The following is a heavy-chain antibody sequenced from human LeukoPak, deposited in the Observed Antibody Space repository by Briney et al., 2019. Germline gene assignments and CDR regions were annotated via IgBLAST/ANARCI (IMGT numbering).Heavy chain of an antibody. CDR2: IKSKTDGGTT. Sequence: GGSLRLSCAVSGFTFSSYWMHWVRQAPGKGLEWVGRIKSKTDGGTTDYAAPVKGRFTISRDDSKNALYLQMNSLKTEDTAVYYCTTGSSSWLNWGQGTLVTVSS. J-gene: IGHJ4*02. CDR1: GFTFSSYW. V-gene: IGHV3-15*07. CDR3: TTGSSSWLN. D-gene: IGHD6-13*01.